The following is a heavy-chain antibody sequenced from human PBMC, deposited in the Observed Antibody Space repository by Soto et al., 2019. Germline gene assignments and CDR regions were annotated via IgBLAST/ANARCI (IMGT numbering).Heavy chain of an antibody. CDR1: GDSIRSGNHY. CDR3: VRDVVFASGHSNWFDP. V-gene: IGHV4-30-4*01. J-gene: IGHJ5*02. D-gene: IGHD3-10*01. CDR2: IYYSGST. Sequence: SETLSLTCTVSGDSIRSGNHYWSWIRQPPGKGLEWIGYIYYSGSTYYSPSLKSRVTISVDTSKNQFSLKLNSVTAADTAVYYCVRDVVFASGHSNWFDPWGQGTLVTVSS.